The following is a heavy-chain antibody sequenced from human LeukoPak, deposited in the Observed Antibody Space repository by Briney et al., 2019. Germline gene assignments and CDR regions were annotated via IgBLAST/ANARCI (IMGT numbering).Heavy chain of an antibody. Sequence: SETLSLTCTVSGGSINSYYWNWIRQPPGKGLEWIGYVYYRGNTDYNPSLKSRVAISVDTSKNQFSLRLRSVTAADTAIYYCARFSSGYYFLDYWGQGALVTVSS. CDR3: ARFSSGYYFLDY. CDR2: VYYRGNT. D-gene: IGHD6-19*01. J-gene: IGHJ4*02. CDR1: GGSINSYY. V-gene: IGHV4-59*01.